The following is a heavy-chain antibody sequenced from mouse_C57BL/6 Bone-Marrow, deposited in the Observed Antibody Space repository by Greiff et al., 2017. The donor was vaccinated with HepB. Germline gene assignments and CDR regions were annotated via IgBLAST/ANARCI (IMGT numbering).Heavy chain of an antibody. J-gene: IGHJ4*01. CDR1: GFTFSDYG. Sequence: EVQRVESGGGLVQPGGSLKLSCAASGFTFSDYGMAWVRQAPRKGPEWVAFISNLAYSIYYADTVTGRFTISRENAKNTLYLEMSSLRSEDTAMYYCARHSLYYYGSSYDAMDYWGQGTSVTVSS. CDR3: ARHSLYYYGSSYDAMDY. V-gene: IGHV5-15*01. CDR2: ISNLAYSI. D-gene: IGHD1-1*01.